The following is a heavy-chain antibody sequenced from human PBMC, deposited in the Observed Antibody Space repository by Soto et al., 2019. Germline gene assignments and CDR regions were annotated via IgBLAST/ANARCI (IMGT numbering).Heavy chain of an antibody. D-gene: IGHD2-2*01. V-gene: IGHV3-21*01. CDR1: GFTFSSYS. CDR3: ARGYCSSTSCYGYFDY. CDR2: ISSSSSYI. Sequence: GGSLRLSCAASGFTFSSYSMNWARQAPGKGLEWVSSISSSSSYIYYADSVKGRFTISRDNAKNSLYLQMNSLRAEDTAVYYCARGYCSSTSCYGYFDYWGQGTLVTVSS. J-gene: IGHJ4*02.